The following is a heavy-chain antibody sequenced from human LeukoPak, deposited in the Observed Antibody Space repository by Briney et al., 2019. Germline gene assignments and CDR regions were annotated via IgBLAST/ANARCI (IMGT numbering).Heavy chain of an antibody. CDR3: AREAVSFVAVANDGYFDF. Sequence: ASVKVSCKASGYTFTSYGISWVRQAPGQGLEWMGWVSAYKGYTSHAQKFQDRVIMTTDTSTTTAYMELRNLKSDDTAVYYCAREAVSFVAVANDGYFDFWGQGSLVIVSS. CDR1: GYTFTSYG. D-gene: IGHD6-19*01. J-gene: IGHJ4*02. CDR2: VSAYKGYT. V-gene: IGHV1-18*01.